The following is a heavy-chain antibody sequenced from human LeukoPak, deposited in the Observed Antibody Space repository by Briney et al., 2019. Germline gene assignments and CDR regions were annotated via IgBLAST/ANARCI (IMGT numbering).Heavy chain of an antibody. J-gene: IGHJ6*03. CDR1: GFTFTIYN. CDR3: ARGKTGSYYSRSYYMDV. V-gene: IGHV3-21*04. CDR2: ISSTSSYI. Sequence: GGSLRLSCAASGFTFTIYNMNWVRQAPGKGLEWVSSISSTSSYIYYADSVKGRFTISRDNAKNSLYLQMNSLRAEDTAVYYCARGKTGSYYSRSYYMDVWGKGTTVTISS. D-gene: IGHD3-10*01.